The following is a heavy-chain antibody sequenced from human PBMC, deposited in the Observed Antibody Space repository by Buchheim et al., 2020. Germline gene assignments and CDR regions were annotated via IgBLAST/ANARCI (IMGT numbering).Heavy chain of an antibody. J-gene: IGHJ4*02. CDR1: GLTFSSSA. CDR3: TKKLLSGSYPFDN. D-gene: IGHD3-22*01. Sequence: EVQLLESGGGLVQPGGSLRLSCAASGLTFSSSAMNWVRQAPGKGLEWVSSISGGGEYTYYADSVMGRFTLSRDNSERTLFLQMNSLRAEDTAVYYCTKKLLSGSYPFDNWGQGTL. V-gene: IGHV3-23*01. CDR2: ISGGGEYT.